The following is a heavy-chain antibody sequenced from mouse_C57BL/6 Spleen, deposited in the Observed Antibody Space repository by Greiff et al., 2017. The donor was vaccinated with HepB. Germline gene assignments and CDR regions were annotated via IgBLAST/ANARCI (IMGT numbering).Heavy chain of an antibody. D-gene: IGHD2-4*01. J-gene: IGHJ2*01. CDR1: GFNIKDDY. CDR3: TTDDYDDYFDY. CDR2: IDPENGDT. Sequence: EVQLQQSGAELVRPGASVKLSCTASGFNIKDDYMHWVKQSPEQGLEWIGWIDPENGDTEYASKFQGKATITADTSSNTAYLQLSSLTSEDTAVYYCTTDDYDDYFDYWGQGTTLTVSS. V-gene: IGHV14-4*01.